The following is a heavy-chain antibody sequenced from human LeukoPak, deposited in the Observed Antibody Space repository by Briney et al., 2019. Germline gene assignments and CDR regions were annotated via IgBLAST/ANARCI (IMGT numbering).Heavy chain of an antibody. J-gene: IGHJ6*02. V-gene: IGHV4-39*07. CDR1: GGSISSSSYY. Sequence: SETLSLTCTVSGGSISSSSYYWGWIRQPPGKGLEWIGSVYYSGSTYYNSSLKSRVTISVDISKNQFSLNVSPVTAADTAVYYCARDAGHQLSRRNYYAMDVWGQGTTVTVSS. CDR2: VYYSGST. CDR3: ARDAGHQLSRRNYYAMDV. D-gene: IGHD1-1*01.